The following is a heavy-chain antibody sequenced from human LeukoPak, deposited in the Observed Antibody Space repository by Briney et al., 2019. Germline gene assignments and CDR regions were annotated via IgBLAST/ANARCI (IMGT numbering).Heavy chain of an antibody. CDR3: AREGYDILTGPRYRPWYFDL. D-gene: IGHD3-9*01. CDR1: GFTFSSYW. CDR2: IKQDGSEK. Sequence: GGSLRLSCAASGFTFSSYWMSWVRQAPGKGLEWVANIKQDGSEKYYVDSVKGRFTISRDNAKNSLYLQMNSLRAEDTAVYYSAREGYDILTGPRYRPWYFDLWGRGTLVTVSS. J-gene: IGHJ2*01. V-gene: IGHV3-7*01.